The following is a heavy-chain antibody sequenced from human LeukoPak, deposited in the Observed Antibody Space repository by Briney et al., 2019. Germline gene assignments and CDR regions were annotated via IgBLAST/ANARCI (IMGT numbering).Heavy chain of an antibody. CDR2: INHSGST. J-gene: IGHJ4*02. CDR1: GGSFRGYY. V-gene: IGHV4-34*01. CDR3: SSSGWYRGY. Sequence: SETLSLTCAVYGGSFRGYYWSWIRQPPGKGLEWIGEINHSGSTSYNPSLKTRVTISVDTSKNQFSLKLNSVPAADTAVYYCSSSGWYRGYWGQGTLVTVSS. D-gene: IGHD6-19*01.